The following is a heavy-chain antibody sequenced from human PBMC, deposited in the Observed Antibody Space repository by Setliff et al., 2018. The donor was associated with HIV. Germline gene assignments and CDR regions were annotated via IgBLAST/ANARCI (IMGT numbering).Heavy chain of an antibody. D-gene: IGHD2-15*01. CDR2: IYYSGNT. J-gene: IGHJ4*02. CDR1: GGSLNNYY. Sequence: SETLSLTCTVSGGSLNNYYWVWIRQPPGKGLECIGYIYYSGNTNYNPSLKSRVTISLDTSKNQFSLKLSSVAAADTAVYYCARDDRCSGGCCYSYWGQGALVTVSS. V-gene: IGHV4-59*12. CDR3: ARDDRCSGGCCYSY.